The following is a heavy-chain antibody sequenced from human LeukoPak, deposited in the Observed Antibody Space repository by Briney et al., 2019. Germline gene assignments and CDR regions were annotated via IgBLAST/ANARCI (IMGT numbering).Heavy chain of an antibody. CDR1: GPAFSTYW. CDR3: ARDYDYGDYPGY. Sequence: GGSLRLSCAASGPAFSTYWMHWVRQAPGKGLVWVSRVSGDGTTTSYADSVKGRFTISRDNAKNSLYLQMNSLRAEDTALYYCARDYDYGDYPGYWGQGTLVTVSS. CDR2: VSGDGTTT. D-gene: IGHD4-17*01. J-gene: IGHJ4*02. V-gene: IGHV3-74*01.